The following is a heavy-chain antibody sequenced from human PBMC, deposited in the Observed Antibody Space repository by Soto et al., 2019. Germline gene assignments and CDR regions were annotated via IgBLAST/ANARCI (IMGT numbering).Heavy chain of an antibody. CDR2: INHSGST. D-gene: IGHD3-22*01. CDR3: ARAPADSSGYYTGGVAFDI. J-gene: IGHJ3*02. CDR1: GVSFSGYY. Sequence: SETLSLTCAVYGVSFSGYYWSWIRQPPGKGLEWIGEINHSGSTNYNPSLKSRVTISVDTSKNQFSLKLSSVTAADTAVYYCARAPADSSGYYTGGVAFDIWGQGTMVTVSS. V-gene: IGHV4-34*01.